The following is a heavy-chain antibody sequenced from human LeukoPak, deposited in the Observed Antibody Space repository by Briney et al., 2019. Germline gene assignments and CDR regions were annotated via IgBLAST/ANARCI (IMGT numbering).Heavy chain of an antibody. CDR2: MNPNSGNT. D-gene: IGHD3-3*01. CDR3: ARLIRPNYDFWSGYYSYYFDY. V-gene: IGHV1-8*03. CDR1: GYTFTSYG. Sequence: ASVKVSCKASGYTFTSYGISWVRQATGQGLEWMGWMNPNSGNTGYAQKFQGRVTITRNTSISTAYMELSSLRSEDTAVYYCARLIRPNYDFWSGYYSYYFDYWGQGTLVTVSS. J-gene: IGHJ4*02.